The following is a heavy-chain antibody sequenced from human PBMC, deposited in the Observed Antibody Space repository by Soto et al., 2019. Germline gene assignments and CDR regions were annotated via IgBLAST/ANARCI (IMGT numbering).Heavy chain of an antibody. V-gene: IGHV3-7*01. D-gene: IGHD2-2*01. CDR1: GFTFSSYW. Sequence: GGSLRLSCAASGFTFSSYWMSWVRQAPGKGLEGVADIKEDGSEKYYVDSVKGRFTISRDNAKNSLYLQMNSLSAEDTAVYYCVRVSCSSTSCSLYYYYGMDVWGQGTTVTVSS. CDR3: VRVSCSSTSCSLYYYYGMDV. J-gene: IGHJ6*02. CDR2: IKEDGSEK.